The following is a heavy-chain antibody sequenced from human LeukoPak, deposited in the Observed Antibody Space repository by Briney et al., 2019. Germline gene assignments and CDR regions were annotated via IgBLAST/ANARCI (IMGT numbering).Heavy chain of an antibody. CDR3: AREVHQYSNYVWGAYYYYMDV. D-gene: IGHD4-11*01. CDR2: ISSSSSTI. Sequence: GGSLRLSCAASGFTFSSYSMNWVRQSPGKGLEWVSYISSSSSTIYYADSVKGRFTISRDNAKNSLYLQMNSLRAEDTAVYYCAREVHQYSNYVWGAYYYYMDVWGKGTTVTVSS. J-gene: IGHJ6*03. CDR1: GFTFSSYS. V-gene: IGHV3-48*04.